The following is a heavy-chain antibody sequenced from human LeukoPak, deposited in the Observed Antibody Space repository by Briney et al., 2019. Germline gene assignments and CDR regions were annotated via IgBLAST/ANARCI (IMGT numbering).Heavy chain of an antibody. V-gene: IGHV3-74*01. J-gene: IGHJ4*02. CDR2: INSDGINT. CDR1: GFTFSNYW. Sequence: PGGSLRLSCAASGFTFSNYWMHWVRQAPGKGLVWVSRINSDGINTSYADSVKGRFTISRDNAKNTLNLQMNSLRAEDTAVYYCAHFARGYSYGFLDYFDYWGQGTLVTVSS. CDR3: AHFARGYSYGFLDYFDY. D-gene: IGHD5-18*01.